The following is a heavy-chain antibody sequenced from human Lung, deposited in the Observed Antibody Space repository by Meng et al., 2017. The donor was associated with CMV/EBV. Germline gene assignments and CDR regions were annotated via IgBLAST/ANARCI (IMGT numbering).Heavy chain of an antibody. CDR1: GGSISSYY. CDR3: ARVDGTYYDFWSGSVGSWFDP. J-gene: IGHJ5*02. D-gene: IGHD3-3*01. Sequence: SXTXSLXCTVSGGSISSYYWSWIRQPPGKGLEWIGYIYYSGSTNYNPSLKSRVTISVDTSKNQFSLKLSSVTAADTAVYYCARVDGTYYDFWSGSVGSWFDPWGQGTLVTVSS. CDR2: IYYSGST. V-gene: IGHV4-59*01.